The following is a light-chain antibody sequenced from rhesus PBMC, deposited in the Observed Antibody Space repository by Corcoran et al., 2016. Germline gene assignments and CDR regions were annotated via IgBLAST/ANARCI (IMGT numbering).Light chain of an antibody. CDR3: QVWDTSRDQYI. J-gene: IGLJ1*01. Sequence: SSDLTQPPSVSVSPGQTARITCGGDNIGRNSVHWYQQKPPQAPVLVIYYGEERPSGLPERFSGSKSDTIATLTISGVEAGDEADYFCQVWDTSRDQYIFGGGTRLTVL. CDR2: YGE. V-gene: IGLV3-36*02. CDR1: NIGRNS.